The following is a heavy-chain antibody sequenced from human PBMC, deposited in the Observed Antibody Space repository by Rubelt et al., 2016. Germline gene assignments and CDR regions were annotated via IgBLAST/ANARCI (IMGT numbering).Heavy chain of an antibody. D-gene: IGHD6-19*01. CDR3: ARSIAVAGAFDY. J-gene: IGHJ4*02. CDR2: ISYDGSNK. V-gene: IGHV3-30*07. Sequence: ISYDGSNKYYADSVKGRFTISRDNSKNTLYLQMNSLRAEDTAVYYCARSIAVAGAFDYWGQGTLVTVSS.